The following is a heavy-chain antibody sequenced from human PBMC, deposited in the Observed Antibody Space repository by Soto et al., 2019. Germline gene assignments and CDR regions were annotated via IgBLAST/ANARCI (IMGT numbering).Heavy chain of an antibody. V-gene: IGHV4-34*01. CDR2: INHSGST. D-gene: IGHD6-13*01. CDR3: ARGNYSSSWYAALYYYYGMDV. J-gene: IGHJ6*02. Sequence: QVQLQQWGAGLLKPSETLSLTCAVYGGSFSGYYWSWIRQPPGKGLEWIGEINHSGSTNYNPSLNSRVTISVDTSKNQFSLKLSSVTAADTAVYYCARGNYSSSWYAALYYYYGMDVWGQGTTVTVSS. CDR1: GGSFSGYY.